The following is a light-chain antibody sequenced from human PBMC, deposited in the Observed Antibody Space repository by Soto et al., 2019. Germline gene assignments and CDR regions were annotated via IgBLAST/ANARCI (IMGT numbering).Light chain of an antibody. J-gene: IGKJ4*01. CDR2: GAS. CDR3: QHCNQWHLT. CDR1: QSLSSN. V-gene: IGKV3-15*01. Sequence: EIVMTQSPATLSVSPGERATLSCRASQSLSSNLAWYQQKPGQAPRLLIYGASTRATGIPARFSGSGSGTEFPLAISSLQPEEFAVYSCQHCNQWHLTFGGGTKVEIK.